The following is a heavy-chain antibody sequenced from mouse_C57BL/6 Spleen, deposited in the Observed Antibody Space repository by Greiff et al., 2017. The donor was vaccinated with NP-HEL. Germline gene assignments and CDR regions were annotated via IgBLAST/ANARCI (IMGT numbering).Heavy chain of an antibody. CDR2: IYPGAGDT. D-gene: IGHD1-1*01. CDR1: GYAFSSYW. J-gene: IGHJ1*03. CDR3: ARCDGSSDGYVDV. V-gene: IGHV1-80*01. Sequence: VQLQESGAELVKPGASVKISCKASGYAFSSYWMNWVKQRPGKGLEWIGQIYPGAGDTNYNGKFKGKATLTADKSSSTAYMQLSRLTAEDAAVSFCARCDGSSDGYVDVGGTGATVTV.